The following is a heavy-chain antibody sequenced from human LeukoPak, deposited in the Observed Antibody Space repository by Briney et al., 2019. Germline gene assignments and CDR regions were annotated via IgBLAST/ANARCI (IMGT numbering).Heavy chain of an antibody. J-gene: IGHJ6*02. CDR1: GFTFSSYA. D-gene: IGHD3-10*01. V-gene: IGHV3-23*01. CDR3: AGLLWFGELPYYYGMDV. Sequence: GGSLRLSCAASGFTFSSYAMSWVRQAPGKGLEWVSAISGSGGSTYHADSVKGRFTISRDNSKNTLYLQMNSLRAEDTAVYYCAGLLWFGELPYYYGMDVWGQGTTVTVSS. CDR2: ISGSGGST.